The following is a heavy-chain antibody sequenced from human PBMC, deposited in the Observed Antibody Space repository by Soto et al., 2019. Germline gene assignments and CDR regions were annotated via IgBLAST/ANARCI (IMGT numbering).Heavy chain of an antibody. CDR2: ISSSSSYI. V-gene: IGHV3-21*01. CDR1: GFTFSSNS. D-gene: IGHD5-12*01. CDR3: ANFDIVATDGFDY. J-gene: IGHJ4*02. Sequence: GGSLRLSCAPSGFTFSSNSMNWVRQAPGKGLEWVSSISSSSSYIYYADSVKGRFTISRDNAKNSLYLQMNSLRAEDTAVYYCANFDIVATDGFDYWGQGTVVIVSS.